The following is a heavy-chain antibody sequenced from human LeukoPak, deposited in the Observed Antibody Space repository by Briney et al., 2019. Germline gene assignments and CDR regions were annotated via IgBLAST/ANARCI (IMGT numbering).Heavy chain of an antibody. CDR3: VREFRGGYFAY. CDR2: INPDGIGT. V-gene: IGHV1-46*01. J-gene: IGHJ4*02. D-gene: IGHD3-10*01. Sequence: ASVTLSCKASGNTFTNYYVHWVRQAPGQGLEWLGLINPDGIGTNYAQRFQGRVTMTSDTSTGTVYLELSSLISDDTALYYWVREFRGGYFAYWGQGTLVTVSS. CDR1: GNTFTNYY.